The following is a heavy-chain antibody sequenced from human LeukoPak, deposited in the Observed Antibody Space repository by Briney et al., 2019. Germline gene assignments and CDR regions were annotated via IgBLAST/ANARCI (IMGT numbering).Heavy chain of an antibody. J-gene: IGHJ3*02. D-gene: IGHD2-2*02. V-gene: IGHV2-5*02. CDR1: GFSLSTSSVG. Sequence: SGPALVKPTQTLTLTCTFSGFSLSTSSVGVGWIRQPPGRALEWLALIYWDDDERYSPALKSRLTITKDTSRNQVVLTVTNMDPVDTATYFCAHYTTIDSFDIWGQGTMVTVSS. CDR3: AHYTTIDSFDI. CDR2: IYWDDDE.